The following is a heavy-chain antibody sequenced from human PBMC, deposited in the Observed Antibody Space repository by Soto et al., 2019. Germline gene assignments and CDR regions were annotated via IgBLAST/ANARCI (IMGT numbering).Heavy chain of an antibody. CDR1: GLTFSNYA. V-gene: IGHV3-23*01. Sequence: GGSLRLSCATSGLTFSNYAMSWVRQAPGGGLEWVSSMSGSSSTTYYADSVRGRFTISRDRSKNTLYLQMSSLRAEDTALYYCAKNQQRELPRVIDFWGQGTLVTVSS. D-gene: IGHD1-7*01. J-gene: IGHJ4*02. CDR2: MSGSSSTT. CDR3: AKNQQRELPRVIDF.